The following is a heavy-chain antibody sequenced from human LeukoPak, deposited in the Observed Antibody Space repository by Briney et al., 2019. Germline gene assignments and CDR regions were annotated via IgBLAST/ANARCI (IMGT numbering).Heavy chain of an antibody. J-gene: IGHJ4*02. Sequence: GGSLRLSCAASGFTFSSYSMNWVRQAPGKGLEWVSSISSSSSYIYFADSVKGRFTISRDNSKSTLYLQLNGLRGEDTAIYYCAKDLSYGFDYWGQGTLVTVSS. V-gene: IGHV3-21*04. CDR1: GFTFSSYS. D-gene: IGHD5-18*01. CDR3: AKDLSYGFDY. CDR2: ISSSSSYI.